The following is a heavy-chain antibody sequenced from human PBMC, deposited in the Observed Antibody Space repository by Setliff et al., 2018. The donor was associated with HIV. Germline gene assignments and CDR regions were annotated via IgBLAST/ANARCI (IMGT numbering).Heavy chain of an antibody. CDR2: INHSGST. Sequence: SETLSLTCAVYGGSFSSYYWSWIRQPPGKGLEWIAEINHSGSTNYNPSLKSRVSTSVDTSKNQFSLKLSSVNAADTAVYYCARAFKAFYSGSGSYYHYNYYMDVWGIGTAVTVSS. V-gene: IGHV4-34*01. CDR1: GGSFSSYY. CDR3: ARAFKAFYSGSGSYYHYNYYMDV. J-gene: IGHJ6*03. D-gene: IGHD3-10*01.